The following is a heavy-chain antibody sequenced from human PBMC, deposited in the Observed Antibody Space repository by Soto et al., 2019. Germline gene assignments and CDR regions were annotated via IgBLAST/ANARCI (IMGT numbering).Heavy chain of an antibody. J-gene: IGHJ3*02. Sequence: GGSLRLSCAASGFTFSSYSMNWVCQAPGKGLEWVSSISSSSSYIYYADSVKGRFTISRDNAKNSLYLQMNSLRAEDTAVYYCARDRYYDSSGYYAFDIWGQGTMVTVSS. V-gene: IGHV3-21*01. D-gene: IGHD3-22*01. CDR3: ARDRYYDSSGYYAFDI. CDR2: ISSSSSYI. CDR1: GFTFSSYS.